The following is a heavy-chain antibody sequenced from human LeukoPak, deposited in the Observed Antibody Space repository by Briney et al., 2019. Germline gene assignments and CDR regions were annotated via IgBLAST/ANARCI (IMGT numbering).Heavy chain of an antibody. Sequence: PSETLSLTCTVSRGSISGYSWSWIRQSPGGGLEWSGYIYYSGDTAYNPSLRSRVTMAVDTSKNQFSLQLRSMTTADTAVYYCVRGPYGASISKWFDPWGQGTQVIVSP. V-gene: IGHV4-59*01. J-gene: IGHJ5*02. CDR3: VRGPYGASISKWFDP. D-gene: IGHD4/OR15-4a*01. CDR1: RGSISGYS. CDR2: IYYSGDT.